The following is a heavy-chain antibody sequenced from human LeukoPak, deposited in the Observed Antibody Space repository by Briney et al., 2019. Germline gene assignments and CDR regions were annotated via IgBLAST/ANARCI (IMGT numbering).Heavy chain of an antibody. CDR1: GFTFSSYE. D-gene: IGHD6-13*01. CDR2: ISSSGITI. CDR3: ARGTEDSSSPLTWFDP. V-gene: IGHV3-48*03. J-gene: IGHJ5*02. Sequence: GGSLRLSCAASGFTFSSYEMNWVRQAPGKGLEWVSYISSSGITIYYADSVKGRFTISRDNAKNSLYLQMNSLRAEDTAVYYCARGTEDSSSPLTWFDPWGQGTLVTVSS.